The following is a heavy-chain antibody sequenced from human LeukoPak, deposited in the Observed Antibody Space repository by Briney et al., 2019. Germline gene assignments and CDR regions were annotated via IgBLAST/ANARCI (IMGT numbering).Heavy chain of an antibody. CDR2: INHSGST. CDR1: GGSFSGYY. V-gene: IGHV4-34*01. Sequence: SETLSLTCAVYGGSFSGYYWSRIRQPPGKGLEWIGEINHSGSTNYNPSLKSRVTISVDTSKNQFSLKLSSVTAADTAVYYCAREHYYYDSSGYYYGFDYWGQGTLVTVSS. CDR3: AREHYYYDSSGYYYGFDY. J-gene: IGHJ4*02. D-gene: IGHD3-22*01.